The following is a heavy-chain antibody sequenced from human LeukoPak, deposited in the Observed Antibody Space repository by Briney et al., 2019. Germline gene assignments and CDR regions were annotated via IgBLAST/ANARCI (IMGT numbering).Heavy chain of an antibody. J-gene: IGHJ5*02. CDR2: MKPKSGET. D-gene: IGHD4-23*01. CDR1: GYTLTNYD. Sequence: ASVKVSCKASGYTLTNYDINWVRQGTGQGLGRMGWMKPKSGETGYAQKFQGGATMTRDTSINTAYMELSSLTSEDTAVYYCARDYGGNSGWFDPWGQGALVTVSS. CDR3: ARDYGGNSGWFDP. V-gene: IGHV1-8*01.